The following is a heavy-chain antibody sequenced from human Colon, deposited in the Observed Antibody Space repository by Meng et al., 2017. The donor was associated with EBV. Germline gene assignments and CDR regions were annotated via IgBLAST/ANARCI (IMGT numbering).Heavy chain of an antibody. CDR1: GGSVSSGGYY. V-gene: IGHV4-31*03. CDR3: ARVSSGWDYFDY. J-gene: IGHJ4*02. CDR2: IYYSGST. D-gene: IGHD6-19*01. Sequence: QVQRPGSGPGLVKPSPTLPLTCTVSGGSVSSGGYYWTWIRQHPGKGLEWFGHIYYSGSTFYNPSLKRRVIISIDTSKNQFSLNLRSVTAADTAVYYCARVSSGWDYFDYWGQGTLVTVSS.